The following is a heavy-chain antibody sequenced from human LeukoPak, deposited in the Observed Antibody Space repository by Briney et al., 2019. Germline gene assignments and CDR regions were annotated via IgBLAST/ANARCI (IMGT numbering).Heavy chain of an antibody. D-gene: IGHD6-19*01. Sequence: SETLSLTCTVSGGSISSYYWSWIRQPPGKGLEWIGYIYYSGSTNYNPSLKSRVTISVDTSKNQFSLKLSSVTAADTAVYYCARGLLAGPFDYWGQGTLVTASS. V-gene: IGHV4-59*01. CDR3: ARGLLAGPFDY. J-gene: IGHJ4*02. CDR2: IYYSGST. CDR1: GGSISSYY.